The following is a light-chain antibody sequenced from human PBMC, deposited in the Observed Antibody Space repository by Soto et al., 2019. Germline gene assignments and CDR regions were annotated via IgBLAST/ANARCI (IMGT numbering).Light chain of an antibody. V-gene: IGKV3-20*01. CDR3: QQSYSSPPT. J-gene: IGKJ1*01. Sequence: DIVLTQSPGTLSLSPGERATLSCRASQSVSSSYLAWYQQKPGQAPRLLIYGASSRATGIPDRFSGSGSGTDFTLTISSLQPEDFATYYCQQSYSSPPTFGQGTKVDIK. CDR1: QSVSSSY. CDR2: GAS.